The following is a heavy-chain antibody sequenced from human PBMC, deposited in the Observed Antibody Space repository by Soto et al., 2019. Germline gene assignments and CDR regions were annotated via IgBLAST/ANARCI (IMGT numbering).Heavy chain of an antibody. Sequence: EVQLVESGGGLVQPGVSLRLSCAASGFTFSNDWMHWVRQAAGKGLVWVSRINMDGSSTNYADSVKGRFTISRDNAKNTLYLQNDSLRSDHTAIYFCARGPRGVYGNDYWGQGALVTVSS. D-gene: IGHD2-8*02. CDR1: GFTFSNDW. J-gene: IGHJ4*02. V-gene: IGHV3-74*01. CDR3: ARGPRGVYGNDY. CDR2: INMDGSST.